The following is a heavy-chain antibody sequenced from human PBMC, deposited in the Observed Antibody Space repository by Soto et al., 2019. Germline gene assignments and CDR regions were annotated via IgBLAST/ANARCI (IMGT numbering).Heavy chain of an antibody. Sequence: SETLSLTCTVSGGSITDYSWVWIRQPAGKGLEWIGRIFSSGSTNYNPSLKGRITMSLDTSKNQFSLKLNSATTTDTAVYFCARDQGVVVTADNWFDPWGQGILVTVSS. V-gene: IGHV4-4*07. CDR1: GGSITDYS. D-gene: IGHD2-21*02. CDR2: IFSSGST. J-gene: IGHJ5*02. CDR3: ARDQGVVVTADNWFDP.